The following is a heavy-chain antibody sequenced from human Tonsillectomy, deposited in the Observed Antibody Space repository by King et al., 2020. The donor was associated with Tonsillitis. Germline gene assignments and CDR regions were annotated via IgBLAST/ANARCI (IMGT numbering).Heavy chain of an antibody. V-gene: IGHV1-18*01. J-gene: IGHJ4*02. Sequence: QLVQSGAEVKNPGASVKVSCKASGYTFSNYGISWVRQAPGQGLEWMGWISVDNGNTKYEQNFQGRVTMTTDTSTSTAYMELRSLRSDDTAMYFCARDRISTHFFTCPDYWGQGSLVTVSS. CDR1: GYTFSNYG. D-gene: IGHD3-3*02. CDR2: ISVDNGNT. CDR3: ARDRISTHFFTCPDY.